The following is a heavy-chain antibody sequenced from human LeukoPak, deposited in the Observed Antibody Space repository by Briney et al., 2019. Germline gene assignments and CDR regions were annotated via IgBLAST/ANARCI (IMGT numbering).Heavy chain of an antibody. J-gene: IGHJ4*01. V-gene: IGHV1-2*02. CDR2: INPNSGGT. CDR1: GYTFTGYY. D-gene: IGHD3-3*01. Sequence: ASVKVSCKASGYTFTGYYMHWVRQAPRQGLEWMGWINPNSGGTNYAQKFQGRVTMTRDTSISTAYMELSRLRSDDTAVYYCARDPDLEWLTKSEFDYWGDGALVTASS. CDR3: ARDPDLEWLTKSEFDY.